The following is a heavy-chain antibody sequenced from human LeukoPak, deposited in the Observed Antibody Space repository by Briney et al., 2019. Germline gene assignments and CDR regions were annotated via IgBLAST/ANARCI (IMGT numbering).Heavy chain of an antibody. CDR2: IYTSGST. Sequence: PSETLSLTCSVSGDSIIGYYWSWIRQPAGKGLEWIGRIYTSGSTNYNPSLRSRVTISVDTSKNQFSLKLSSVAAADTAVYYCARDKGSSSGVFGIWGQGTMVTVSS. V-gene: IGHV4-4*07. D-gene: IGHD6-13*01. CDR3: ARDKGSSSGVFGI. J-gene: IGHJ3*02. CDR1: GDSIIGYY.